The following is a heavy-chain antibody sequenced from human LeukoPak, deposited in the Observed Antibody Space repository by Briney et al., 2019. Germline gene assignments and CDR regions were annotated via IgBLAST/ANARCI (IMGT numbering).Heavy chain of an antibody. Sequence: TGGSLRLSCATPGSTFSTYIVNWVGQAPGKGLEWVSSISSSGSYIYYADSVKGRFTISRDNARNSLFLQMNSLRAGDTAVYYCARVSNPWGQGILVTVSS. CDR1: GSTFSTYI. J-gene: IGHJ5*02. CDR3: ARVSNP. V-gene: IGHV3-21*04. CDR2: ISSSGSYI.